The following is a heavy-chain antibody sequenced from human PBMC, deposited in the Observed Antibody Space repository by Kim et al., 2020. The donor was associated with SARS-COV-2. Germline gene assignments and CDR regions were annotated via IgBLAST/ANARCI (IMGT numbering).Heavy chain of an antibody. CDR3: LGGFYFDY. CDR1: GHFFTRDS. CDR2: IDCGNGNT. Sequence: ASVKVSCKTSGHFFTRDSIHWVRQAPGQGLEWMGGIDCGNGNTIYSQKFQGRVTFTTDTSASTAYIELSFLRSEDSAVYYCLGGFYFDYWVQGTLLTVSS. D-gene: IGHD3-16*01. J-gene: IGHJ4*02. V-gene: IGHV1-3*01.